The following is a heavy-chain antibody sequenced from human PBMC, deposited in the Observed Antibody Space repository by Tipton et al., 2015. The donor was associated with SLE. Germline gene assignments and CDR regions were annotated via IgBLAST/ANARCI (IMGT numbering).Heavy chain of an antibody. CDR1: GGSISSGGYY. V-gene: IGHV4-31*03. CDR2: IYYSGST. CDR3: AGKRLPDLDFDL. Sequence: TLSLTCTVSGGSISSGGYYWSWIRQHPGKGLEWIGYIYYSGSTYYNPSLKSRVTISIDTSKNQFSLKLSSVTAADTAVYYCAGKRLPDLDFDLWGRGTLVPVSS. J-gene: IGHJ2*01. D-gene: IGHD3-16*01.